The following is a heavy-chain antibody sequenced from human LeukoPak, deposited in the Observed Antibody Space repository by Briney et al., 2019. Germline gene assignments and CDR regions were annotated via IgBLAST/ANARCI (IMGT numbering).Heavy chain of an antibody. CDR2: ISGSGGST. D-gene: IGHD3-10*01. Sequence: PGGSLRLSCAASGFTFSSYAMSWVRQAPGKGLEWVSAISGSGGSTYYADSVKGRFTISRDNAKNSLHLQMNSLRAEDTAVYYCARASVLLWFGEHGVPGWFDPWGQGTLVTVSS. CDR3: ARASVLLWFGEHGVPGWFDP. J-gene: IGHJ5*02. CDR1: GFTFSSYA. V-gene: IGHV3-23*01.